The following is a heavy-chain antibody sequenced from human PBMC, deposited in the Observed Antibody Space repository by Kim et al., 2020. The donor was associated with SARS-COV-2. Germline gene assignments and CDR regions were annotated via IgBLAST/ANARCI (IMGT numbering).Heavy chain of an antibody. J-gene: IGHJ4*02. CDR3: ARDYHTYEWTPPGAF. D-gene: IGHD3-3*01. CDR1: GYTFIDYS. CDR2: INPGAGST. V-gene: IGHV1-46*01. Sequence: ASVNVSCKASGYTFIDYSIHWVRQAPGQGLEWMGEINPGAGSTTYAQTFQGRVTATTDTSASTVYMELTSLRSDDTAIYYCARDYHTYEWTPPGAFWGQG.